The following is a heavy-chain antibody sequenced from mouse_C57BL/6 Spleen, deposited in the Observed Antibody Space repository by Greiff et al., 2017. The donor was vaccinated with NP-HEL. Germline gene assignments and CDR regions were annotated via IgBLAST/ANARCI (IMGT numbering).Heavy chain of an antibody. J-gene: IGHJ2*01. Sequence: QVQLQQSGPELVKPGASVKISCKASGYAFSSSWMNWVKQRPGKGLEWIGRIYPGDGDTNYNGKFKGKATLTADKSSSTAYMQLSSPTAEDSAVYFCARVEGGYDLRLDYWGQGTTLTVSS. CDR3: ARVEGGYDLRLDY. CDR1: GYAFSSSW. CDR2: IYPGDGDT. V-gene: IGHV1-82*01. D-gene: IGHD2-2*01.